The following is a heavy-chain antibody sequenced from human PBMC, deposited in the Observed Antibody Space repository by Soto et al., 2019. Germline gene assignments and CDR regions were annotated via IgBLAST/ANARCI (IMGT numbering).Heavy chain of an antibody. CDR3: AREPLT. CDR2: IYYRGST. CDR1: GGSISSGGCY. V-gene: IGHV4-31*03. Sequence: QVQPQDSSPGLVKTPQTRSLTCTVSGGSISSGGCYWSCLRLHPGKGMEWIGYIYYRGSTYYNPSLKSRVTIAGDTSKNQFSLELSSVTAADTAVYYCAREPLTWGQGTLVTLSS. J-gene: IGHJ4*02.